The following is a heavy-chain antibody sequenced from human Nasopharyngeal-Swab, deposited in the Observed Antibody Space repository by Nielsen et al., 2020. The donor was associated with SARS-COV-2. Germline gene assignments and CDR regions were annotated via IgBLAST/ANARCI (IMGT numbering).Heavy chain of an antibody. CDR3: ARGLVWFGEYNFMDV. CDR2: INNDGSST. V-gene: IGHV3-74*03. J-gene: IGHJ6*03. Sequence: GGSLRLSCAASGFTFSNYWMHWVRPAPGKGLVWVSRINNDGSSTTDADSVKGRFTISRDNSKNTLYLQMNSLTAEDTAVFYCARGLVWFGEYNFMDVWGKGTMVTVSS. CDR1: GFTFSNYW. D-gene: IGHD3-10*01.